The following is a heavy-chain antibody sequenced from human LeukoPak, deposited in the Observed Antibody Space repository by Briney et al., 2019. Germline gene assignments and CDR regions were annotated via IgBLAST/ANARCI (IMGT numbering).Heavy chain of an antibody. V-gene: IGHV3-7*01. J-gene: IGHJ4*02. CDR1: GFTVSSNY. CDR3: ARAMGIGLVGYYFDY. CDR2: IKQDGSEK. Sequence: GGSLRLSCAASGFTVSSNYMSWVRQAPGKGLEWVANIKQDGSEKYYVDSVKGRFTISRDNAKNSLYLQMNSRRAEDTAVYYCARAMGIGLVGYYFDYWAQGTLVTVSS. D-gene: IGHD3/OR15-3a*01.